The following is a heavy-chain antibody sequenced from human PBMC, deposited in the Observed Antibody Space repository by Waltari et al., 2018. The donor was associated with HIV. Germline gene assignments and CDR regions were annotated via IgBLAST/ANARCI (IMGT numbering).Heavy chain of an antibody. D-gene: IGHD3-10*01. CDR2: IYYSGST. V-gene: IGHV4-39*01. CDR3: ARFHYYGSGSYYYYFDY. CDR1: GGSISSSSYY. Sequence: QLQLQESGPGLVKPSETLSLTCTVSGGSISSSSYYWGWLRPPPGKGLEWIGNIYYSGSTYYNPSLKSRVTISVDTSKNQFSLKLSSVTAADTAVYYCARFHYYGSGSYYYYFDYWGQGTLVTVSS. J-gene: IGHJ4*02.